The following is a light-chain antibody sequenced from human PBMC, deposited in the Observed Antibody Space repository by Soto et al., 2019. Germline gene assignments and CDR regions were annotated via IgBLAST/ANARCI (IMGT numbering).Light chain of an antibody. CDR3: QQYHSYPIT. Sequence: DIQMTQSPSSLSASVGGRVTITCQASQDISRYLAWFQQVPGKAPKLLIYTASTSQFGVPSRFVGSGSGTDFTLTISSLQPEDFATYYCQQYHSYPITFGQGTRLEIK. V-gene: IGKV1-9*01. CDR1: QDISRY. J-gene: IGKJ5*01. CDR2: TAS.